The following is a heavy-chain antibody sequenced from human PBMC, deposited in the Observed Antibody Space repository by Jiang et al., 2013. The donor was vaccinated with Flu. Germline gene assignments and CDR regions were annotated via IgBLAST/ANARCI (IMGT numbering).Heavy chain of an antibody. J-gene: IGHJ6*02. V-gene: IGHV3-30*07. D-gene: IGHD3-3*01. CDR3: ARDPQILEWSPMGYYYYGMDV. Sequence: RFTISRDNSKNTLYLQMNSLRAEDTAVYYCARDPQILEWSPMGYYYYGMDVWGQGTTVTVSS.